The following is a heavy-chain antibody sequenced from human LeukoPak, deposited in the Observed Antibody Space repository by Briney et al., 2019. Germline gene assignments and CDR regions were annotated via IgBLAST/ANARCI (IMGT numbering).Heavy chain of an antibody. Sequence: GESLRISCKGSGYSFTSYWIGWVRQMPGKGLEWMGIIYPGDSDTRYSPSFQGQVTISADKSISTAYLQWSSLKASDTAMYYCARGAPYYYDSSGYYLDPWGQGTLVTVSS. CDR2: IYPGDSDT. CDR1: GYSFTSYW. V-gene: IGHV5-51*01. CDR3: ARGAPYYYDSSGYYLDP. J-gene: IGHJ5*02. D-gene: IGHD3-22*01.